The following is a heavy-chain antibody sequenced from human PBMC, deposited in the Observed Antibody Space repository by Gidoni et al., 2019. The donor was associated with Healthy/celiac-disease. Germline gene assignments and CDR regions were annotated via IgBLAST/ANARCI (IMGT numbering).Heavy chain of an antibody. CDR1: GYTFTGYY. CDR3: AREKYCGGDCPIAPGGFDY. D-gene: IGHD2-21*02. CDR2: INPNSGGT. V-gene: IGHV1-2*04. Sequence: QVQLVQSGAEVKKPGASVKVSCKASGYTFTGYYMHWVRQAPGQGLEWMGWINPNSGGTNYAQKFQGWVTMTRDTSISTAYMELSRLRSDDTAVYYCAREKYCGGDCPIAPGGFDYWGQGTLVTVSS. J-gene: IGHJ4*02.